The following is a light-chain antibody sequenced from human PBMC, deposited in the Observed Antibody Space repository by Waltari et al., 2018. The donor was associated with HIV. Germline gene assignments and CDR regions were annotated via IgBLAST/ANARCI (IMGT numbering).Light chain of an antibody. CDR2: GAS. J-gene: IGKJ1*01. V-gene: IGKV3-15*01. CDR1: QNVITN. CDR3: QQYNKWPRT. Sequence: EIVMTQSPATLSVSPGERVTLSCTASQNVITNLAWYQQKPGQAPRLLIYGASTRATGIPTRFSGGGSGTEFTLTIGSLQSEDFTFYYCQQYNKWPRTFGQGTKVEVK.